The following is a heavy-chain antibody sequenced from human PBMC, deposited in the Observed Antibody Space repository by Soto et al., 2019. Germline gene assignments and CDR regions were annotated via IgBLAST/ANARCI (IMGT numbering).Heavy chain of an antibody. CDR3: ARAGVYGSFDI. CDR2: IGTAGDT. Sequence: HPGGSLRLSCAASGFTFSSYDMHWVRQATGKGLEWVSAIGTAGDTYYPGSVKGRFTISRENAKNSLYLQMNSLRARDTAVYYCARAGVYGSFDIWGQGTMVTVSS. V-gene: IGHV3-13*01. CDR1: GFTFSSYD. D-gene: IGHD4-17*01. J-gene: IGHJ3*02.